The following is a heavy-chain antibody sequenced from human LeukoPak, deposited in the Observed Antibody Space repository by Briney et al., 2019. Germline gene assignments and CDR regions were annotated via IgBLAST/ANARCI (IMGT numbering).Heavy chain of an antibody. D-gene: IGHD3-3*01. Sequence: GGSLRLSCAASGFTFSSYEMNWVRQAPGKGLEWVSYISSSGSTIYYADSVKGRFTISRDNAKNSLYLQMNSLRAEDTAVYYCASPWSGYYKAVGAFDIWGQGTMVTVSS. V-gene: IGHV3-48*03. CDR2: ISSSGSTI. CDR3: ASPWSGYYKAVGAFDI. CDR1: GFTFSSYE. J-gene: IGHJ3*02.